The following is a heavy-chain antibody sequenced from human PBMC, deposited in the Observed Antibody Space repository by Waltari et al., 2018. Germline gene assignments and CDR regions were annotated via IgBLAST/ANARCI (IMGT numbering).Heavy chain of an antibody. CDR2: VQHDGTEK. V-gene: IGHV3-7*01. CDR3: ARDGRGVNSQFNLFDL. CDR1: GFTFSTYL. D-gene: IGHD2-8*01. Sequence: EVQLVESGGGLVQPGGSLRLSCSASGFTFSTYLINWLRQAPGKGLEWVANVQHDGTEKYYLDSVKGRFTISRDNAKSSLYLQMDSLRAEDTAIYYCARDGRGVNSQFNLFDLWGQGLQVTVSS. J-gene: IGHJ5*02.